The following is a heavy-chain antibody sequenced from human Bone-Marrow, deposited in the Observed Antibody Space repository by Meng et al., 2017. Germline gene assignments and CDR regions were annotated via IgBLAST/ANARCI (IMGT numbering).Heavy chain of an antibody. Sequence: GESLKISCAASGLGLTSHTMNWVRLAPGKGLEWVSSISSSSNYIYYADSVKGRFRISRDNARNSLYLQMDSLRAEDTAVYYCAREGYCSNGGCYGVRYFYGMDVWGQGTTVTVSS. J-gene: IGHJ6*02. CDR2: ISSSSNYI. CDR3: AREGYCSNGGCYGVRYFYGMDV. D-gene: IGHD2-8*01. V-gene: IGHV3-21*01. CDR1: GLGLTSHT.